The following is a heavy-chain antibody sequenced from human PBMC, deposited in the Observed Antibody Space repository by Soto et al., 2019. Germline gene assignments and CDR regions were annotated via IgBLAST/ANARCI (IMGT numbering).Heavy chain of an antibody. Sequence: QAQLVESGGDVVQPGRSLRLSCVASRFTFSTNTMHWVRQAPGKGLEWVAAVSFDGKAAYYADSVKDRFTISRDNSKNTLFLQMNSLRSEDTAVDYCASRGYCLSNGGARDYYAMDVWGQGTTVIVSS. CDR3: ASRGYCLSNGGARDYYAMDV. J-gene: IGHJ6*02. CDR1: RFTFSTNT. D-gene: IGHD2-2*01. V-gene: IGHV3-30*04. CDR2: VSFDGKAA.